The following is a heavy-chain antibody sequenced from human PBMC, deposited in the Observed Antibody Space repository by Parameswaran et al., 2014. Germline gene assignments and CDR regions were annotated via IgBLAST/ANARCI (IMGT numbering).Heavy chain of an antibody. CDR3: ARLMTPEYYYYGMDV. CDR2: INHSGST. Sequence: SQTLSLTCAVYGGSFSGYYWSWIRQPPGKGLEWIGEINHSGSTNYNPSLKSRVTISVDTSKNQFSLKLSSVTAADTAVYYCARLMTPEYYYYGMDVWGQGTTVTVSS. CDR1: GGSFSGYY. D-gene: IGHD4-11*01. J-gene: IGHJ6*02. V-gene: IGHV4-34*01.